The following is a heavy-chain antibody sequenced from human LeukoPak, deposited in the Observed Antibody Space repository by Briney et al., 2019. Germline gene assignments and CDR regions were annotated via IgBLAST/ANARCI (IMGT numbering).Heavy chain of an antibody. CDR2: ISSSSSYI. D-gene: IGHD3-10*01. V-gene: IGHV3-21*01. Sequence: GGSLRLSCAASGFTFSSYRMNWVRQAPGKGLEWVSSISSSSSYIYYADSVKGRFTISRDNAKNSLYLQMNSLRAEDTAVYYCARGYGSGSYGGPGFDYWGQGTLVTVSS. CDR3: ARGYGSGSYGGPGFDY. CDR1: GFTFSSYR. J-gene: IGHJ4*02.